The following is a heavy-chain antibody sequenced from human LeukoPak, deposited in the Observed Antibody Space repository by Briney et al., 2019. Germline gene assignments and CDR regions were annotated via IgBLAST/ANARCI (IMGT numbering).Heavy chain of an antibody. V-gene: IGHV5-51*01. D-gene: IGHD6-19*01. J-gene: IGHJ4*02. Sequence: GESLKISCKGSGYSFTTYWIGWVRQMPGKGLEWMGIIYPGDSDIRYSPSFQGQVTISADKSITTAYLQWSSLKASDTAMYYCVRFAYGSDFFPGHYWGQGTRVTVSS. CDR2: IYPGDSDI. CDR1: GYSFTTYW. CDR3: VRFAYGSDFFPGHY.